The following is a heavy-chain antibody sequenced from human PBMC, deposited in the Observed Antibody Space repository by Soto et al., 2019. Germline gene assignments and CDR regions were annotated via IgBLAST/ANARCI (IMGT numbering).Heavy chain of an antibody. V-gene: IGHV1-18*01. CDR3: ASPDPYSSSWDWYYFDY. CDR2: ISAYNGNT. J-gene: IGHJ4*02. CDR1: GYAFTSYG. Sequence: ASVKVSCKASGYAFTSYGISWVRQAPGQGLEWMGWISAYNGNTNYAQKLQGRVTMTTDTSTSTAYMELRSLRSDDTAVYYCASPDPYSSSWDWYYFDYWGQGTLVTVSS. D-gene: IGHD6-13*01.